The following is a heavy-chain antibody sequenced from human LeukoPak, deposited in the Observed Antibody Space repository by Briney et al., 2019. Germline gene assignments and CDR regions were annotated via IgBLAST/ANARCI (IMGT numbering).Heavy chain of an antibody. Sequence: GGSLRLSCAASGFTLSSYEINWVRQAPGKGLEWVSYISSSGRTIYYADSVKGRFTISRDNGKNSLYLQMNSLRAEDTAVYYCAELGITMIGGVWGKGTTVTISS. J-gene: IGHJ6*04. CDR3: AELGITMIGGV. CDR2: ISSSGRTI. V-gene: IGHV3-48*03. D-gene: IGHD3-10*02. CDR1: GFTLSSYE.